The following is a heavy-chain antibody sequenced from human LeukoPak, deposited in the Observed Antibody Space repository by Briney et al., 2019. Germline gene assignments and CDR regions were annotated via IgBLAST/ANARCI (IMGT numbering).Heavy chain of an antibody. V-gene: IGHV3-30-3*01. CDR3: ARKREGGVTDY. CDR2: ISHDGNNK. J-gene: IGHJ4*02. D-gene: IGHD4-23*01. Sequence: PGGSLRLSCAASGFTFSGYTMHWVRQAPGKGLEWLAVISHDGNNKFYADSVQGRFTISRDNSKNTLYLQMNSLRAEDTAVYYCARKREGGVTDYWGQGTLVTVSS. CDR1: GFTFSGYT.